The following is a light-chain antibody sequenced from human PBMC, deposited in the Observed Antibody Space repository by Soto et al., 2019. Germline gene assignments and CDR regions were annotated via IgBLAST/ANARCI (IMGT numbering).Light chain of an antibody. Sequence: DIVMTQSPATLPVSPGERATLSCRASQSVSSNLAWYQQKPGQAPRFLIYGASTRATGIPARFSGSGSGTEFTLTISSLQSEDFAVYYCQQYDNWPLTFGGGTKVDNK. CDR2: GAS. CDR3: QQYDNWPLT. J-gene: IGKJ4*01. V-gene: IGKV3-15*01. CDR1: QSVSSN.